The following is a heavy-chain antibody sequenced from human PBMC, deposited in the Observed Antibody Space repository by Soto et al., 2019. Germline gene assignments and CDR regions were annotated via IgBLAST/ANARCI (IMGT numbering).Heavy chain of an antibody. V-gene: IGHV3-21*01. CDR1: GFTFSSYS. CDR2: INSRSSSI. J-gene: IGHJ4*02. D-gene: IGHD3-10*01. Sequence: EVQLVESGGGLVKPGGSLRLSCAASGFTFSSYSMTWVRQAPGKGLEWVSSINSRSSSIYYADSVKGRFTISRDNAKNSLYLQMNSQRAEDTAVYYCARNPSGDYWGQGTLVTVSS. CDR3: ARNPSGDY.